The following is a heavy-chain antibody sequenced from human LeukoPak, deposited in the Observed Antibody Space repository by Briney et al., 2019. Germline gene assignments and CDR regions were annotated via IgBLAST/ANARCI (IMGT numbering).Heavy chain of an antibody. V-gene: IGHV1-46*01. CDR3: ARDLGSSSWTYYYGMDV. CDR1: GYTFTSYY. J-gene: IGHJ6*02. D-gene: IGHD6-13*01. CDR2: INPSGGST. Sequence: ASVKVSCKASGYTFTSYYMHWVRQAPGQGLEWIGIINPSGGSTSYAQKFQGRVTWTRDTSTSTVYMELSSLRSEDTAVYYCARDLGSSSWTYYYGMDVWGQGTTVTVSS.